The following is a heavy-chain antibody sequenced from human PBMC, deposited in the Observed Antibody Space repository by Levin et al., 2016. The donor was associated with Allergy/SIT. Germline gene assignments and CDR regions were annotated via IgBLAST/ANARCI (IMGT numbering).Heavy chain of an antibody. D-gene: IGHD3-3*01. V-gene: IGHV4-39*01. Sequence: SETLSLTCTVSGGSISSSSYYWGWIRQPPGKGLEWIGSIYYSGLTHYNPSLTSRVTMSLDTSKNQFSLKLSSVTAADTAVYYCARQGVDFWSGSDDYWGQGTLVTVSS. J-gene: IGHJ4*02. CDR1: GGSISSSSYY. CDR3: ARQGVDFWSGSDDY. CDR2: IYYSGLT.